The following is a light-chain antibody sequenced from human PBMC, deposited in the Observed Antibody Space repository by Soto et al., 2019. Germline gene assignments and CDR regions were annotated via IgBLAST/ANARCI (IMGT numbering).Light chain of an antibody. CDR3: SSYTSSNTVV. V-gene: IGLV2-14*03. Sequence: QSVLTQPASVSGSPGQSITISCTGTSSDVGGYSYVSWYQQHPGKAPKLMIYDVSNRPSGVSNRFSGSKSGNTASLTISGLQAEDEADYYCSSYTSSNTVVFGGGTQLTVL. CDR1: SSDVGGYSY. J-gene: IGLJ2*01. CDR2: DVS.